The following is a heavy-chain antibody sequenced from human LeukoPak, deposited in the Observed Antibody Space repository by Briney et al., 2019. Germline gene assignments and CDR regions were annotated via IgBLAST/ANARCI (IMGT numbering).Heavy chain of an antibody. J-gene: IGHJ4*02. CDR3: ARGKYCSGGSCYSWADY. V-gene: IGHV3-23*01. CDR2: ISGSGGST. CDR1: GFTFSSYA. D-gene: IGHD2-15*01. Sequence: GESLRLSCAASGFTFSSYAMSWVRQAPGKGLEWVSAISGSGGSTHYADSVKGRFTISRDNSKNTLYLQMNSLRAEDTAVYYCARGKYCSGGSCYSWADYWGQGTLVTVSS.